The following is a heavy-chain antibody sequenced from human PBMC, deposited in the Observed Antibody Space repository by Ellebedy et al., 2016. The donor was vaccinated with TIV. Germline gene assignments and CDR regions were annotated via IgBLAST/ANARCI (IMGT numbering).Heavy chain of an antibody. J-gene: IGHJ5*02. CDR3: ARNVPHP. Sequence: GESLKISCAASGFSFSSYAMSWVRQAPGKGLEWVSLIYSNGDTRYADSVKGRFTISRDNSKNTLHLQMNSLRAEDTAVYYCARNVPHPWGQGTLVTVAS. V-gene: IGHV3-66*01. CDR2: IYSNGDT. D-gene: IGHD3-10*02. CDR1: GFSFSSYA.